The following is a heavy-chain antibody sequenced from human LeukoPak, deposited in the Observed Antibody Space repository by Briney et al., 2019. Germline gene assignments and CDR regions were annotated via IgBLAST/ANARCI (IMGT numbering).Heavy chain of an antibody. CDR1: GVSVSSNRAA. J-gene: IGHJ3*02. Sequence: SQTLSLTYALSGVSVSSNRAAWDWIRQSPSRGLQWLGRTYYRSKWYNDYPVFMKSRITIKPDTTKNQFSMQLKSVTPEDTAVYYCVRDSGYGLDAFDIWGQGTKVTVSS. CDR2: TYYRSKWYN. D-gene: IGHD5-12*01. CDR3: VRDSGYGLDAFDI. V-gene: IGHV6-1*01.